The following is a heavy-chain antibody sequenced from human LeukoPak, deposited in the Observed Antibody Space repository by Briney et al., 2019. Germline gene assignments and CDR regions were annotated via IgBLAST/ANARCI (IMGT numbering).Heavy chain of an antibody. V-gene: IGHV4-61*09. CDR1: AGSVLSGRCY. CDR2: IYATGNT. D-gene: IGHD4-17*01. J-gene: IGHJ6*03. CDR3: ARVSQDYAEDLVYYYYYMDG. Sequence: PSETLSLTCTLSAGSVLSGRCYWSWIRQPAGKGLEWIGHIYATGNTNYNPSLKSRVTISKDTSKNQFSLKLSSVTAADSARYFCARVSQDYAEDLVYYYYYMDGWGKGTTVTVSS.